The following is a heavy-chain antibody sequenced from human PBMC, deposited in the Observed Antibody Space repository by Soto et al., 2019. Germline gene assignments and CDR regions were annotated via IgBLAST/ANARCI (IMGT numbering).Heavy chain of an antibody. Sequence: AGWSLRVACAACGFSLSSYALHWVRQAPGKGLEWVAVLSYDGSNKYYADSVQGRFTISRDNSKNTLYLQMRSLRADHTAVYYCARYPVGITGIHSMDVWGQGTTVTVFS. CDR1: GFSLSSYA. J-gene: IGHJ6*02. CDR3: ARYPVGITGIHSMDV. D-gene: IGHD1-20*01. CDR2: LSYDGSNK. V-gene: IGHV3-30-3*01.